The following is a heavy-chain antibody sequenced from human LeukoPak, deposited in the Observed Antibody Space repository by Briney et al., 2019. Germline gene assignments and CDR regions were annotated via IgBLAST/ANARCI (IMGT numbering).Heavy chain of an antibody. D-gene: IGHD3-10*01. CDR3: ARVVPPTDYGSGSYFWDPYYFDY. Sequence: GGSLRLSCAASGFTFSNYGVHWVRQAPGKGLEWVSFIRFDGSNKYYADSVKGRFTISRDSSKNTLYLQMNSLRAEDTAVYYCARVVPPTDYGSGSYFWDPYYFDYWGQGTLVTVSS. CDR1: GFTFSNYG. V-gene: IGHV3-30*02. J-gene: IGHJ4*02. CDR2: IRFDGSNK.